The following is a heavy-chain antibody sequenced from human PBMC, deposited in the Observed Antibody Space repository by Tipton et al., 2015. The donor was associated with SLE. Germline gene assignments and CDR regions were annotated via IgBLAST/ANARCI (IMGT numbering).Heavy chain of an antibody. Sequence: TLSLTCTVSGGSISSGSYYWSWIRQPAGKGLEWIGYIYTSGSTNYNPSLKSRVTISVDTSKNQFSLKLSSVTAADTAVYYCARDEWYGSYYYGMDVWGQGP. CDR2: IYTSGST. CDR1: GGSISSGSYY. V-gene: IGHV4-61*09. D-gene: IGHD3-3*01. J-gene: IGHJ6*02. CDR3: ARDEWYGSYYYGMDV.